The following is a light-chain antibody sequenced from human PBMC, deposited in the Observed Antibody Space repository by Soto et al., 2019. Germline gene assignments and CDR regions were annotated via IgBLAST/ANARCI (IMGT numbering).Light chain of an antibody. V-gene: IGLV2-23*01. CDR2: EGH. CDR3: CLYIGATTYV. J-gene: IGLJ1*01. Sequence: QSVLTQPASVSGSPGQSITISCTGTSSDVGGYIYVSWYQQHPGKAPKLMISEGHRRPSGVPDRFSGSTSVNSASLTISGLQADDEADYYCCLYIGATTYVFGTGTKVTVL. CDR1: SSDVGGYIY.